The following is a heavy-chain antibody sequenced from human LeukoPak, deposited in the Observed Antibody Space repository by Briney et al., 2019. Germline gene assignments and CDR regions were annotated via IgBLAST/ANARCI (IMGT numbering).Heavy chain of an antibody. J-gene: IGHJ4*02. V-gene: IGHV3-23*01. CDR1: GITFSSYA. CDR3: AKASGSPYYFDY. CDR2: ISANGGAT. Sequence: PGGSLRLSCAASGITFSSYAMTWVRQAPGKGLECVSLISANGGATYYADSVKGRFTISRDNSKSTLYLQMNSLRADDTAVYYCAKASGSPYYFDYWGQGTLVTVSS. D-gene: IGHD3-10*01.